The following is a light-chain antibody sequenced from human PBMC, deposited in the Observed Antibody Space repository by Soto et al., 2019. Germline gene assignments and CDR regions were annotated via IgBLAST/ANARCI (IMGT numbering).Light chain of an antibody. CDR2: GSS. CDR3: QPYGYSRT. Sequence: VLTQSPGTLSLSPGERATLSCRASQTLSSRHLAWYQQKPGQAARLLIYGSSSRATDIPDRFSGSGSGTDFTLPISTLEPEDFAIYYCQPYGYSRTFGQGTKVEIK. J-gene: IGKJ1*01. CDR1: QTLSSRH. V-gene: IGKV3-20*01.